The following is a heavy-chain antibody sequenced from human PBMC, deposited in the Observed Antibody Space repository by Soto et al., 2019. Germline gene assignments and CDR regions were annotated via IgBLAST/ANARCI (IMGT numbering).Heavy chain of an antibody. D-gene: IGHD3-16*02. CDR3: ATAEYDYVWGSYRRSYYFDY. V-gene: IGHV1-24*01. CDR2: FDPEDGET. Sequence: ASVKVSCKVSGYTLTELSMHWVRQAPGKGLEWMGGFDPEDGETIYAQKFQGRVTMTEDTSTDTAYMELSSLRSEDTAVYYCATAEYDYVWGSYRRSYYFDYWGQGTLVTVSS. CDR1: GYTLTELS. J-gene: IGHJ4*02.